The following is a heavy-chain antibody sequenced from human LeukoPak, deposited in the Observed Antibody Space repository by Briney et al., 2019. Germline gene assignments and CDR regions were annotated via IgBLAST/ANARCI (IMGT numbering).Heavy chain of an antibody. CDR1: GFGFSSYW. V-gene: IGHV3-48*04. J-gene: IGHJ4*02. CDR2: ISSSGSTI. CDR3: ARARLYFDY. Sequence: PGGSLRLSCEASGFGFSSYWMSWVRQAPGKGLEWVSYISSSGSTIKYADSVKGRFTISRDNAKNSLYLQMNSLRAEDTAVYYCARARLYFDYWGQGTLVTVSS.